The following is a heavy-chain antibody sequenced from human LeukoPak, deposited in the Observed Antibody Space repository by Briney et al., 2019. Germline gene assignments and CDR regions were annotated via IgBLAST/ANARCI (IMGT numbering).Heavy chain of an antibody. J-gene: IGHJ4*02. CDR2: ISYDGSNK. V-gene: IGHV3-30*03. CDR1: GFTFSTSG. CDR3: ARDRVGVTSDYFDF. D-gene: IGHD1-26*01. Sequence: PGGSLRLSCAASGFTFSTSGMHWVRQAPGKGLDWVAVISYDGSNKYYADSVRGRFTISRDNAKNSLYLQMNSLRDEDTAVYYCARDRVGVTSDYFDFWGQGTLVTVSS.